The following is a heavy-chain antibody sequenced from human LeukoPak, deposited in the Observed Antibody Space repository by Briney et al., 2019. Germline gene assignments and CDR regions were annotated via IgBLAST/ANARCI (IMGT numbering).Heavy chain of an antibody. CDR3: ASSGGGAIHH. Sequence: GASVKVSCKASGGTFSSYAISWVRQAPGQGLEWMGGIIPIFGTANYAQKFQGRVTITTDESTSTAYMELSSLRSEDTAVYYCASSGGGAIHHWGQGTLVTVSS. V-gene: IGHV1-69*05. D-gene: IGHD3-16*01. CDR1: GGTFSSYA. J-gene: IGHJ4*02. CDR2: IIPIFGTA.